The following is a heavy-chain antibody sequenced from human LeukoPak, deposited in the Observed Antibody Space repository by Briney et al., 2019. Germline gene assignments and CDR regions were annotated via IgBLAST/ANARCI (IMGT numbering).Heavy chain of an antibody. Sequence: VASVKVSCKASGYTFTGYYMHWVRQAPGQGLEWMGWINPNSGGTNYAQKFQGRVTMTRDTSISTAYMEVKSLRSDDTAVYFCARDGRHRLSGYGGWFDPWGQGTLVTVSS. V-gene: IGHV1-2*02. CDR2: INPNSGGT. D-gene: IGHD3-22*01. CDR3: ARDGRHRLSGYGGWFDP. CDR1: GYTFTGYY. J-gene: IGHJ5*02.